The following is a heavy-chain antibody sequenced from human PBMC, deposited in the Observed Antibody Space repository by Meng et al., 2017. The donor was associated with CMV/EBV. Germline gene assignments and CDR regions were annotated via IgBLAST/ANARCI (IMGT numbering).Heavy chain of an antibody. CDR3: ASITSGYCTNGVCVY. J-gene: IGHJ4*02. CDR2: IKQDGSEK. CDR1: GFTFSSYW. D-gene: IGHD2-8*01. Sequence: GGSLRLSCAASGFTFSSYWMSWVRQAPGKGLEWVANIKQDGSEKYYVDSVKGRFTISRDNAKNSLYLQMNSLRAEDTAAYYCASITSGYCTNGVCVYWGQGTLVTVSS. V-gene: IGHV3-7*01.